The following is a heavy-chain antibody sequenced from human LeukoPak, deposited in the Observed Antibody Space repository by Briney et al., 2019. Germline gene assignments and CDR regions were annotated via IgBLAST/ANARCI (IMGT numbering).Heavy chain of an antibody. V-gene: IGHV3-30*04. Sequence: GGSLRLSCAASGFTFSSYAMHWVRQAPGKGLDWVAVISYDGSNEYHADSVKGRFTISRDNSKNTLYLQMNSLRSEDTAAYYCARETQYSSGWSDFDYWGQGTLVTVSS. CDR3: ARETQYSSGWSDFDY. CDR1: GFTFSSYA. J-gene: IGHJ4*02. D-gene: IGHD6-19*01. CDR2: ISYDGSNE.